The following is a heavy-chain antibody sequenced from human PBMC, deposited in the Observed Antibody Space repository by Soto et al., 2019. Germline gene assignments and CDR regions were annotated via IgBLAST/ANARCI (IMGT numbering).Heavy chain of an antibody. J-gene: IGHJ5*02. V-gene: IGHV4-34*01. D-gene: IGHD3-10*01. CDR1: GGSFSGYY. CDR2: INHSGST. CDR3: VRSSIRTFNGSGSRNWLEP. Sequence: SETLSVTCAVYGGSFSGYYWSWIRQPPGKGLEWIGEINHSGSTNYNPSLKSRVTISVDTSKNQVSLKLSPVTAAGTAVYYCVRSSIRTFNGSGSRNWLEPWGEGTLVTVCS.